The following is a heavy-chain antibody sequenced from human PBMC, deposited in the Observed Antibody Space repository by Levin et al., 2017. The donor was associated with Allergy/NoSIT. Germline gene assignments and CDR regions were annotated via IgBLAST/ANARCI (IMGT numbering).Heavy chain of an antibody. D-gene: IGHD3-10*01. Sequence: GGSLRLSCAASGFTFDDYAMHWVRQAPGKGLEWVSGISWNSGSIGYADSVKGRFTISRDDAKNSLYLQMNSLRTEDTALYYCARDNIGLPDAFDIWGQGTMVIVSS. V-gene: IGHV3-9*01. CDR2: ISWNSGSI. J-gene: IGHJ3*02. CDR1: GFTFDDYA. CDR3: ARDNIGLPDAFDI.